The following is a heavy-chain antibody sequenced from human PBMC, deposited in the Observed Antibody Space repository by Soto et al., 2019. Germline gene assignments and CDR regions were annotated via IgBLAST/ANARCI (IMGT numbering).Heavy chain of an antibody. CDR2: VKSNPDGGRI. CDR3: TTDRVPYGMDV. V-gene: IGHV3-15*01. J-gene: IGHJ6*04. Sequence: GSLRLSCTASGFSLTYAWVSWVRQAAGKGLEWVGRVKSNPDGGRIDYAAPVKGRFTISRDDSKKTVYLQMNSLKTEDTAVYYCTTDRVPYGMDVWGKGTTVTVS. CDR1: GFSLTYAW.